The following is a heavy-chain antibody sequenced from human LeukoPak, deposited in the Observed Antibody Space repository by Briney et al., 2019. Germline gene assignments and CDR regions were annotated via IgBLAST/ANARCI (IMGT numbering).Heavy chain of an antibody. D-gene: IGHD2-2*01. V-gene: IGHV3-30*02. J-gene: IGHJ4*02. CDR3: AKEPLYCSSTSCSAVFGY. CDR1: GFTFSSYG. CDR2: IRYDGNNK. Sequence: GGSLRLSCAASGFTFSSYGMHWVRQAPGKGLEWVTFIRYDGNNKYYADSVKGRFTISRDNSKNTLYLQMNSLRAEDTAVDYCAKEPLYCSSTSCSAVFGYWGQGTLVTVSS.